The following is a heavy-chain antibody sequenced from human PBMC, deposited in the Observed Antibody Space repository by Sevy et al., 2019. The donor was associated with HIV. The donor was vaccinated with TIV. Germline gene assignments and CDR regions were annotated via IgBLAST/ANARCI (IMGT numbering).Heavy chain of an antibody. CDR2: ISWDGGST. CDR3: AKFHYDSSETINDY. J-gene: IGHJ4*02. V-gene: IGHV3-43*01. Sequence: GGCLRLSCAASGFTFDDYTMHWVRQAPGKGLEWVSLISWDGGSTYYADSVKGRFTISRDNSKNSLYLQMNSLRTEDTALYYCAKFHYDSSETINDYWGQGTLVTVSS. D-gene: IGHD3-22*01. CDR1: GFTFDDYT.